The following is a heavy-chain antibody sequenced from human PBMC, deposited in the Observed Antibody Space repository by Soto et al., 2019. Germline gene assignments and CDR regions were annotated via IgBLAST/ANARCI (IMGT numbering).Heavy chain of an antibody. V-gene: IGHV3-21*01. CDR3: AREPLLWFREWGNYFDY. Sequence: EVQLVESGGGLVKPGGSLRLSCAASGFTFSSYSMNWVRQAPGKGLEWVSSISSSSSYIYYADSVKGRFTISRDNAKNSLYLQMNSLRAEDTAVYYCAREPLLWFREWGNYFDYWGQGTLVTVSS. D-gene: IGHD3-10*01. CDR2: ISSSSSYI. CDR1: GFTFSSYS. J-gene: IGHJ4*02.